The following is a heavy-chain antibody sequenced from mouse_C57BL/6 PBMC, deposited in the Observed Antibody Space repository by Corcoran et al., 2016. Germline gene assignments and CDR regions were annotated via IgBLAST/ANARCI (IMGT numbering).Heavy chain of an antibody. CDR3: ARSQNLTTDY. CDR2: INTYSGVP. J-gene: IGHJ2*01. V-gene: IGHV9-3*01. CDR1: GYTFTTYG. Sequence: QIQLVQSGPELKKPGETVKISCKASGYTFTTYGMSWVKQAPGKGLKWMGWINTYSGVPTYADDFKGRFAFSLETSASTTYLQINNLKNEDTATYFCARSQNLTTDYWGQGTTLTFSS. D-gene: IGHD1-1*01.